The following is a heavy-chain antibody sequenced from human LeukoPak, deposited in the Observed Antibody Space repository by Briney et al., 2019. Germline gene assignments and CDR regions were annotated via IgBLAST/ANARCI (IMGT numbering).Heavy chain of an antibody. Sequence: PSETLPLTCAVYGGSFSGYYWSWIRQPPGKGLEWIGEINHSGSTNYNPSLKSRVTISVDTSKNQFSLKLSSVTAADTAVYYCARERIYPRRAHFDYWGQGTLVTVSS. J-gene: IGHJ4*02. CDR2: INHSGST. CDR1: GGSFSGYY. D-gene: IGHD2-15*01. CDR3: ARERIYPRRAHFDY. V-gene: IGHV4-34*01.